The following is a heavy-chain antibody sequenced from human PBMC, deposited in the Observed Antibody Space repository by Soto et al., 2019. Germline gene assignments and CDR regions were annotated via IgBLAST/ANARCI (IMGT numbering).Heavy chain of an antibody. Sequence: ASVKVSCKASGYTFTSYGISWVRQAPGQGLEWMGWISAYNGNTNYAQRFQGRVTITADRSTTTAYMELSSLRSEDTAVYYCARDRDNSNWPNFDSWGQGTLVTVSS. D-gene: IGHD6-13*01. V-gene: IGHV1-18*01. J-gene: IGHJ4*02. CDR3: ARDRDNSNWPNFDS. CDR1: GYTFTSYG. CDR2: ISAYNGNT.